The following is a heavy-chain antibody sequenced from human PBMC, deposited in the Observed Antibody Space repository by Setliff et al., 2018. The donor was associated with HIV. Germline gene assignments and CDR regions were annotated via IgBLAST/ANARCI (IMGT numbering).Heavy chain of an antibody. CDR3: ARDPRADAFDI. Sequence: PGGSLRLSCAASGFIFGDYAIHCVRQAPGKGLEWVAAVSYDGTKTYYADSVKGRFTLSRDNSKDTAFLQMNSLTVEDTAVYYCARDPRADAFDIWGRGTVVTVSS. CDR1: GFIFGDYA. V-gene: IGHV3-30*04. CDR2: VSYDGTKT. J-gene: IGHJ3*02.